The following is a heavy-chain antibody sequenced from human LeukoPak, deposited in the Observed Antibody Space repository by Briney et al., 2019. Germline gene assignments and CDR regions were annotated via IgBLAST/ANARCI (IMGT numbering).Heavy chain of an antibody. CDR2: IYTSGST. Sequence: PSETLSLTCTVSGGSISSYYWSWIRQPAGKGLEWIGRIYTSGSTNYDPSLKSRVTMSVDTSKNQFSLKLSSVTAADTAVYYCAREGIGSGWKSFDYWGQGTLVTVSS. CDR1: GGSISSYY. D-gene: IGHD6-19*01. V-gene: IGHV4-4*07. J-gene: IGHJ4*02. CDR3: AREGIGSGWKSFDY.